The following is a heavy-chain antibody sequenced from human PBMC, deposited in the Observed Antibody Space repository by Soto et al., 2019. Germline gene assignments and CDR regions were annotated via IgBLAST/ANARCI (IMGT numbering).Heavy chain of an antibody. D-gene: IGHD1-26*01. CDR3: ARGLEWELLLDAFDI. J-gene: IGHJ3*02. CDR1: GGSITSGVYY. CDR2: IYYSGST. Sequence: QVQLQESGPGLVKPSQTLSLTCTVSGGSITSGVYYWSWIRQHPGKGLEWIGYIYYSGSTFCNPSLKSRVTISVDTSKNQFSLKLSSVTAADTAVYFCARGLEWELLLDAFDIWVQGTMVTVSS. V-gene: IGHV4-31*03.